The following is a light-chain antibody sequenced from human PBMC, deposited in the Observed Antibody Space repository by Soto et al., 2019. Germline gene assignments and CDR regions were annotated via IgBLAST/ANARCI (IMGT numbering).Light chain of an antibody. J-gene: IGLJ3*02. CDR3: QSYASSLSGWV. V-gene: IGLV1-40*01. Sequence: QSVLTQPPSVSGAPGQRVTISCTGSSSNIGADYDVHWYQQLPGTAPKLLIYGNSNRPSGVSDRFSGSKSGTSASLAITGLQAEDEADYYCQSYASSLSGWVFGGGTKLTVL. CDR1: SSNIGADYD. CDR2: GNS.